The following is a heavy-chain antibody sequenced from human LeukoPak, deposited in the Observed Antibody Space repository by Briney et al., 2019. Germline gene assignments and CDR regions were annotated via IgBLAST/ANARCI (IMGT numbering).Heavy chain of an antibody. V-gene: IGHV4-59*08. CDR3: ARRGLRGRDYYRVDS. CDR2: IYDSGRS. J-gene: IGHJ4*02. CDR1: GGSISSYY. Sequence: SETLSLTCTVSGGSISSYYWTWIRQPPGRGLEWIGSIYDSGRSIYSPSLESRVTISVDTSKSQFSLNLNSVTAEDTAVYYCARRGLRGRDYYRVDSWGQGTLVTVSS. D-gene: IGHD1-26*01.